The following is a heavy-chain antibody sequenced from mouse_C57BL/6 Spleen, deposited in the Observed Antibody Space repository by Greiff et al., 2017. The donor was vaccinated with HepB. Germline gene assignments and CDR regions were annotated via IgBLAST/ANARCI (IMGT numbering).Heavy chain of an antibody. D-gene: IGHD1-1*01. CDR3: ARSDYYGRHWYFDV. J-gene: IGHJ1*03. Sequence: QVQLKESGPELVKPGASVKISCKASGYAFSSSWMNWVKQRPGKGLEWIGRIYPGDGDTNYNGKFKGKATLTADKSSSTAYMQLSSLTSEYSAVYFCARSDYYGRHWYFDVWGTGTTVTVSS. CDR1: GYAFSSSW. CDR2: IYPGDGDT. V-gene: IGHV1-82*01.